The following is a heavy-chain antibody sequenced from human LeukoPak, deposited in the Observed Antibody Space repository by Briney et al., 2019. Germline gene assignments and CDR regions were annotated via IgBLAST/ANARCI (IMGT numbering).Heavy chain of an antibody. CDR1: GFTFSNAW. CDR2: IKSKTDGGTT. CDR3: AKDAPVVMITFGGEKGLDAFDI. D-gene: IGHD3-16*01. Sequence: GGSLRLSCAASGFTFSNAWMSWVQQALGKGLEWVGRIKSKTDGGTTDYAAPVKGRFTISRDDSKNTLYLQMNSLRAEDTAVYYCAKDAPVVMITFGGEKGLDAFDIWGQGTMVTVSS. J-gene: IGHJ3*02. V-gene: IGHV3-15*01.